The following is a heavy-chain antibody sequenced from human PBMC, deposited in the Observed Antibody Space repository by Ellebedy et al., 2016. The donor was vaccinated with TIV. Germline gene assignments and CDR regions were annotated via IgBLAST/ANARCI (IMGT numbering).Heavy chain of an antibody. Sequence: ASVKVSCXASGYTFTNYYMHWVRQAPGQGLEWMGIINPSGGTTNSAQKFQDRVTMTRDTSTNMVYMELRSLTSEDTAVYYCARDIDSMIRGHTVIGYWGQGTLVSVSS. CDR3: ARDIDSMIRGHTVIGY. CDR1: GYTFTNYY. J-gene: IGHJ4*02. D-gene: IGHD3-10*01. V-gene: IGHV1-46*01. CDR2: INPSGGTT.